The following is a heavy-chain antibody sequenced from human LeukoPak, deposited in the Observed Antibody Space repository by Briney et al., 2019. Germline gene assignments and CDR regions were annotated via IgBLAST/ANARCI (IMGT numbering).Heavy chain of an antibody. V-gene: IGHV3-23*01. CDR1: GFTFSSYA. Sequence: GGSLRLSCAASGFTFSSYAMSWVRQAPGKGLEWVSAISSSGGITYYADSVKGRFTISRDNSKNTLYLQMNSLRVEDTAVYYCAKDMITGTTPRPLGNWGQGTLVTVSS. CDR3: AKDMITGTTPRPLGN. J-gene: IGHJ4*02. D-gene: IGHD1-7*01. CDR2: ISSSGGIT.